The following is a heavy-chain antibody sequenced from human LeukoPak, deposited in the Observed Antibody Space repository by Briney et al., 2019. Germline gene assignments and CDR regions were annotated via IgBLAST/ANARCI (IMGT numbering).Heavy chain of an antibody. J-gene: IGHJ5*02. V-gene: IGHV4-39*01. CDR2: IYYSGST. Sequence: SETLSLTCTVSGGSISSSSYYWGWIRQPPGKGLEWIGSIYYSGSTYYNPSLKSRVTISVDTSKNQFSLKLSSVTAADTAVYYCARRAFGGVIAANWFDPWGQGTLVTVSS. CDR3: ARRAFGGVIAANWFDP. CDR1: GGSISSSSYY. D-gene: IGHD3-16*02.